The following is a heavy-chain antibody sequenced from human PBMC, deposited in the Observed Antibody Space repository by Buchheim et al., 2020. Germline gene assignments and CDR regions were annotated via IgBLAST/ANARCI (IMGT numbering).Heavy chain of an antibody. Sequence: QVQLVESGGGVVQPGRSLRLSCAASGFTFSSYGMHWVRQAPGKGLEWVAVISYDGSNKYYADSVKGRFTISRDNSKNTLYLQMNRLRAEDTAVYYCAKDSELYYDSSGYYSWYFDLWGRGTL. CDR3: AKDSELYYDSSGYYSWYFDL. J-gene: IGHJ2*01. V-gene: IGHV3-30*18. CDR1: GFTFSSYG. CDR2: ISYDGSNK. D-gene: IGHD3-22*01.